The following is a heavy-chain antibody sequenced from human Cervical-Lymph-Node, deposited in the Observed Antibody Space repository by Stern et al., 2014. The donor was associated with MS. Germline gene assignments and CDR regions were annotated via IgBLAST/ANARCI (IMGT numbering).Heavy chain of an antibody. Sequence: VQLVQSGSELKKPGASVRVSCKVSGYNFTNFAMNWVRQAPGQGLEWMGWINTKTGKSTYAQDFTGRFVFSLDTSLSTAHLKISSLKAEDTAIYYCARDFVDIPMITRSDYLDSWGQGTLVTVSS. D-gene: IGHD5-18*01. CDR2: INTKTGKS. J-gene: IGHJ4*02. CDR3: ARDFVDIPMITRSDYLDS. V-gene: IGHV7-4-1*02. CDR1: GYNFTNFA.